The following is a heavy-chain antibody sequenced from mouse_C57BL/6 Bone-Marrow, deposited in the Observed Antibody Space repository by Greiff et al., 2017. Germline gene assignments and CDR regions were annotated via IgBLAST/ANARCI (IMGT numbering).Heavy chain of an antibody. CDR3: ARKGLDYGNWYFDV. Sequence: VKVVESGPGLVAPSQSLSITCTVSGFSLTSYAISWVRQPPGKGLEWLGVIWTGGGTNYNSAPKSRLSISKDNSKSQVFLKMNSLQTDDTARYYCARKGLDYGNWYFDVWGTGTTVTVSS. CDR1: GFSLTSYA. CDR2: IWTGGGT. V-gene: IGHV2-9-1*01. D-gene: IGHD1-1*01. J-gene: IGHJ1*03.